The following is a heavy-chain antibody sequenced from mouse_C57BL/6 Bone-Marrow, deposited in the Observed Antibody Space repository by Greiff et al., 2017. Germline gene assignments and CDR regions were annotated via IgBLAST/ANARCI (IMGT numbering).Heavy chain of an antibody. V-gene: IGHV2-5*01. J-gene: IGHJ4*01. CDR1: GFSLTSYG. Sequence: QVPLQQSGPGLVQPSQSLSITCTVSGFSLTSYGVHLVRQSPGTGLEWLGVIWSGGSTDYYAALMSRLSITTDNSTSKVFFKMNSLQADDTAIYYCAKNAGDYDCATDYWGQGTSVTVSS. CDR2: IWSGGST. CDR3: AKNAGDYDCATDY. D-gene: IGHD2-4*01.